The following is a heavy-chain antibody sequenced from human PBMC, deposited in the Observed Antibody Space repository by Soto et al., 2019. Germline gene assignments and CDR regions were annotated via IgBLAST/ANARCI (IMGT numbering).Heavy chain of an antibody. D-gene: IGHD2-8*01. J-gene: IGHJ4*02. CDR3: ASGKWSLDY. CDR2: ISNSDYTT. V-gene: IGHV3-11*01. Sequence: QVHLAASGGGLVKPGGSLRLSCVASGITLRDNYMTWIRQAPGKGLEWLSYISNSDYTTYYADSVKGRFTISRDNAKNSLYLQLNGLRVEDTAVYYCASGKWSLDYWGQGILVTVSS. CDR1: GITLRDNY.